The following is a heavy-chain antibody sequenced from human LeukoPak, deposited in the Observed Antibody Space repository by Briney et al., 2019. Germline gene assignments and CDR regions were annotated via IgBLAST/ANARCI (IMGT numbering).Heavy chain of an antibody. Sequence: PSETLSLTCAVSGGSISRSSYYSGCIRQPPGKGLEWIGSIYHSGSTYYNPSLKSRVTISVDTSKNQFSLKLSSVTAADTAVYYCASAFTYYDILGAFDIWGQGTMVTVSS. J-gene: IGHJ3*02. CDR3: ASAFTYYDILGAFDI. CDR2: IYHSGST. D-gene: IGHD3-9*01. CDR1: GGSISRSSYY. V-gene: IGHV4-39*01.